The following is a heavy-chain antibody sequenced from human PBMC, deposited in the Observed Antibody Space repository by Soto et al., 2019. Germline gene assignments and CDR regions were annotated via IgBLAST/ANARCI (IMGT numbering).Heavy chain of an antibody. CDR3: AKAGQLGYYFDY. CDR1: GFTFSSYA. J-gene: IGHJ4*02. V-gene: IGHV3-23*01. CDR2: ISGSGGST. Sequence: EVQLLESGGGLVQPGGSLRLSCAASGFTFSSYAMSWVRQAPGKGLEWVSAISGSGGSTYYADSVKGRFTISRDNSKNTLYLQMDSLRAEDTAVYYCAKAGQLGYYFDYWGQGTLVTVSS. D-gene: IGHD3-16*01.